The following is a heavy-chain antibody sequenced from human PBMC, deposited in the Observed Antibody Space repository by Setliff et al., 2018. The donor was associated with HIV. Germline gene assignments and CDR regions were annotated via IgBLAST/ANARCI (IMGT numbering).Heavy chain of an antibody. V-gene: IGHV3-20*04. J-gene: IGHJ3*01. D-gene: IGHD3-22*01. CDR1: GFNFAAYA. CDR3: AKLDYYDYSGSWARKVAIDF. CDR2: MNWNGDAL. Sequence: GGSLRLSCAASGFNFAAYAMSWVRQAPGKGLEWVSGMNWNGDALGYADAVKGRFTISRDNSNNTLSLQMSSLRAEDTALYYCAKLDYYDYSGSWARKVAIDFWGRGTMVTVSS.